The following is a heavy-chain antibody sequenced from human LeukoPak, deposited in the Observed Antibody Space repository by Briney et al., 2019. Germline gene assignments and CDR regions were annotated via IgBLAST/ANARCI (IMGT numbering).Heavy chain of an antibody. CDR1: GFTVSSNY. J-gene: IGHJ4*02. CDR3: ARVFKGSGYFSY. D-gene: IGHD3-3*01. V-gene: IGHV3-53*01. Sequence: GGSLRLSCVASGFTVSSNYMSWVRQAPGKGLEWVSVIYSGDSTYYADSVKGRFTISRDNSKNTLYLQMNSLRAEDTAVYYCARVFKGSGYFSYWGQGTLVTVSS. CDR2: IYSGDST.